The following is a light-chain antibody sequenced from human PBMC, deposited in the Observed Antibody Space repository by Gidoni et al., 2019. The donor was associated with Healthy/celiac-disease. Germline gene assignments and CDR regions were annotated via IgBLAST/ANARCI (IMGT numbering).Light chain of an antibody. Sequence: EIVLTQSPGTLSLSPGERATLSCRASQSGSSSYLAWYQQKPGQAPRLLIYGASSRATGIPDRFSGSGSGTDFTLTISRLEPEDFAVYYCQQYGSLPITFGQGTRLETK. CDR3: QQYGSLPIT. CDR2: GAS. J-gene: IGKJ5*01. V-gene: IGKV3-20*01. CDR1: QSGSSSY.